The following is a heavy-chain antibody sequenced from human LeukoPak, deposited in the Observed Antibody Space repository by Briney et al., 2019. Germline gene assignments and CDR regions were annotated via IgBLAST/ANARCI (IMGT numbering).Heavy chain of an antibody. CDR2: IYYSGST. V-gene: IGHV4-31*03. CDR3: ARGDYGSGSYYNAGP. CDR1: GGSISSGGYY. J-gene: IGHJ5*02. D-gene: IGHD3-10*01. Sequence: SETLSLTCTVSGGSISSGGYYWSWIRQHPGKGLEWIGYIYYSGSTYYNPSLKSRVTISVDTSKNQFSLKLSSVTAADTAVYYCARGDYGSGSYYNAGPWGQGTLVTVSS.